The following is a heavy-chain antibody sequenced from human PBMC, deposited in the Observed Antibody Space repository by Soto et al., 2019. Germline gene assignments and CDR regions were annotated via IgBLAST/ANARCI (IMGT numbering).Heavy chain of an antibody. J-gene: IGHJ4*02. CDR3: ARVRYSGYDFDY. D-gene: IGHD5-12*01. V-gene: IGHV4-59*01. CDR1: GGSISSYY. Sequence: PSETLSLTCTVSGGSISSYYWSWIRQPPGKGLEWIGYIYYSGSTNYSPSLKSRVTISVDTSKNQFSLKLSSVTAADTAVYYCARVRYSGYDFDYWGQGTLVTVSS. CDR2: IYYSGST.